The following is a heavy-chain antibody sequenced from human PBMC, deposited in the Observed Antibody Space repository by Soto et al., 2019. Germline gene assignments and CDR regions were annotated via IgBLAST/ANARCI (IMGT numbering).Heavy chain of an antibody. CDR1: GGSISSYY. CDR2: IYYSGST. D-gene: IGHD4-4*01. J-gene: IGHJ4*02. CDR3: ARSRVEMTTLSGGSPFDS. Sequence: PSETLSLTCTVSGGSISSYYWNWIRQPPGKGLEWIGYIYYSGSTDYNPSLKSRVTISVDTSKNQFSLKLSSVTAADTAVYYCARSRVEMTTLSGGSPFDSWGQGTLVTVSS. V-gene: IGHV4-59*01.